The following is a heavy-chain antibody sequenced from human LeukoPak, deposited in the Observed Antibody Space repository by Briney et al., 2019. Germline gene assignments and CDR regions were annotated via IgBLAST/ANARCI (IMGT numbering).Heavy chain of an antibody. Sequence: PGESLQISCEGSGYSFTSYWIGWVRQMPGKGLEWMGIIYPGDSDTRYSPSFQGQVTISADKSISTAYLQWSSLKASDTAMYYCASTCYDFWSGYSAFDYWGQGTLVTVSS. CDR2: IYPGDSDT. CDR1: GYSFTSYW. J-gene: IGHJ4*02. D-gene: IGHD3-3*01. V-gene: IGHV5-51*01. CDR3: ASTCYDFWSGYSAFDY.